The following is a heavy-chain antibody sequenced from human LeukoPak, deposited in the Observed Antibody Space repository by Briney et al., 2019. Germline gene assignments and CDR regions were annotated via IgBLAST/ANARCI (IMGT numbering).Heavy chain of an antibody. CDR2: INTDNGNT. V-gene: IGHV1-18*01. CDR1: GYTFTNYG. D-gene: IGHD2-15*01. Sequence: ASVKVSCKASGYTFTNYGINWVRQAPGQGPEWMGWINTDNGNTNNAQSLQGRITMTRDTSTSTACMELRSLRSDDTAVYYCAGTCSSSSCYAISWGQGTLVTVSA. CDR3: AGTCSSSSCYAIS. J-gene: IGHJ4*02.